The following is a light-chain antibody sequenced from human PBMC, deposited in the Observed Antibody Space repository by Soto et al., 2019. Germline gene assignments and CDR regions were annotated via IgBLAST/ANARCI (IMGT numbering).Light chain of an antibody. CDR1: QGISSY. J-gene: IGKJ1*01. CDR3: QQSGDSQWT. CDR2: AAS. V-gene: IGKV1-8*01. Sequence: AIRMTQSPSSLSASTGDRVTITCRASQGISSYLAWYQQKPGTAPKLLIYAASTLQSGVPSRFSGSGSGIDFTLTISSLEPEDFAVYYCQQSGDSQWTFGQGTKVDIK.